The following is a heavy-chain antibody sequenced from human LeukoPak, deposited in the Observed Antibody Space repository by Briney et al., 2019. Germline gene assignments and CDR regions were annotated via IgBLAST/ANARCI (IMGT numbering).Heavy chain of an antibody. CDR1: GGSISSSTYY. V-gene: IGHV4-39*01. CDR3: ARRLSRSTSTSFNY. D-gene: IGHD3-10*01. CDR2: IHYTGSK. Sequence: SETLSLTCTVSGGSISSSTYYWGWIRQPPGKGLEWIGDIHYTGSKRYNPSLKSRVTISVDTSKGQFSLKLSSVTAADTAVYYCARRLSRSTSTSFNYWGQGTLVSVSS. J-gene: IGHJ4*02.